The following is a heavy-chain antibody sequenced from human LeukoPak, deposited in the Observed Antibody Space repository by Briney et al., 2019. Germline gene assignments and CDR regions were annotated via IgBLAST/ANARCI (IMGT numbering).Heavy chain of an antibody. CDR1: GFTFSSYA. J-gene: IGHJ4*02. CDR2: ISGSGGST. CDR3: AGGGIVGATTGDY. V-gene: IGHV3-23*01. D-gene: IGHD1-26*01. Sequence: GGSLRLSCAASGFTFSSYAMSWVRQAPGRGLEWVSAISGSGGSTYYADSVKGRFTISRDNSKNTLYLQMNSLRAEDTAVYYCAGGGIVGATTGDYWGQGTLVTVSS.